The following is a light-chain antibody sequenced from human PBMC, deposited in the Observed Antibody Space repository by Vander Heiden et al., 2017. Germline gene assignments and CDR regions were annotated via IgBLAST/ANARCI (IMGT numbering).Light chain of an antibody. CDR3: QQSYIIPFT. J-gene: IGKJ3*01. CDR2: AAS. Sequence: DIQMTQSPSSLFASVGDRVTITCRASQSVTSFLNWYQQKSGQAPKLLIYAASSLHTGVPSRFSGRGSGTDFSLTIRSLQPEDFATYYCQQSYIIPFTFGPGTKVDMK. CDR1: QSVTSF. V-gene: IGKV1-39*01.